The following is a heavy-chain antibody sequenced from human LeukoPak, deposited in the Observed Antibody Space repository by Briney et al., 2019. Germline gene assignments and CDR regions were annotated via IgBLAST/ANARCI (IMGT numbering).Heavy chain of an antibody. V-gene: IGHV4-59*01. J-gene: IGHJ5*02. Sequence: SETLSLTCTASGGSISNCYWNWLRQPPGKGLEWIGNIYSTGSTNYNPSLKSRVTMSLDTSKNQFSLKLSSVTAADTAVYYCAREGYGSGTYENWFDPWGPGTLVTVSS. D-gene: IGHD3-10*01. CDR3: AREGYGSGTYENWFDP. CDR1: GGSISNCY. CDR2: IYSTGST.